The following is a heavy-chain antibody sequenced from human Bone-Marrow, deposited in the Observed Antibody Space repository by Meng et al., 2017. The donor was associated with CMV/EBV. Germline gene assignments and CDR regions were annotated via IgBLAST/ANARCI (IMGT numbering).Heavy chain of an antibody. Sequence: LSLTCAASGFTFSSYSMNWVRQAPGRGLEWVSTISSSSSYIYYAGSVKGRFTISRDNAKNSLYLQRNSLRAEDTAVYYCARVGPPVAFDIWGQGTMVTVSS. D-gene: IGHD3-16*01. V-gene: IGHV3-21*01. CDR3: ARVGPPVAFDI. CDR2: ISSSSSYI. J-gene: IGHJ3*02. CDR1: GFTFSSYS.